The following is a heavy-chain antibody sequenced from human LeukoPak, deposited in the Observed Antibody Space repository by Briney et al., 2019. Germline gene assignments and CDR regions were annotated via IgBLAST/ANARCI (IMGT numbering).Heavy chain of an antibody. J-gene: IGHJ5*01. CDR1: GFTFSSYG. V-gene: IGHV3-30*02. Sequence: PGGSLRLSCGVSGFTFSSYGMHWVRQAPGKGLEWVAFIRYDGSTKNSADSAKGRFTISRDNSKNTLYLQMNSLRGEDTAVYYCAKVYEYGDNDWFDSWGQGTLVTVSS. D-gene: IGHD4-17*01. CDR2: IRYDGSTK. CDR3: AKVYEYGDNDWFDS.